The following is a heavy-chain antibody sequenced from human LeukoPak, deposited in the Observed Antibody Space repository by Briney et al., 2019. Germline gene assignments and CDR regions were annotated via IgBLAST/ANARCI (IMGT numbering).Heavy chain of an antibody. J-gene: IGHJ3*01. V-gene: IGHV3-15*01. CDR2: IRNKIDGGTT. D-gene: IGHD1-14*01. Sequence: GESLRLSCAASGFIFRDDWMGWIRQAPGKGLEWVGLIRNKIDGGTTDYAAPLKGRFSISRDDSRDMLYMQVLSLKTEDTAVYYCASYNSRDAFNRWGQGTVVTVSS. CDR1: GFIFRDDW. CDR3: ASYNSRDAFNR.